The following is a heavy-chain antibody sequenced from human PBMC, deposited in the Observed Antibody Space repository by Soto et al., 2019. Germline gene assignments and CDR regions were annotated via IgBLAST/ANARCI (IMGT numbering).Heavy chain of an antibody. V-gene: IGHV3-15*07. CDR1: GFTFANAW. CDR3: XXXXXXXXXXXXRGQAAFDS. CDR2: SKGGTT. Sequence: EVQLVESGGGLVKPGGSLRLSCAASGFTFANAWMNWVRQAPGRGLEWVGRSKGGTTEYAAPVEGRFSISRDDSRNTLYLQXXXXXXXXXXXXXXXXXXXXXXXXXXRGQAAFDSWGPGTLVTVSS. J-gene: IGHJ3*02.